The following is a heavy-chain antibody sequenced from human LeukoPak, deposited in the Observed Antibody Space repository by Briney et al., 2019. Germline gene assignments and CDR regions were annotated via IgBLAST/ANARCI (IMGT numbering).Heavy chain of an antibody. D-gene: IGHD3-3*01. CDR2: ISGSGGST. Sequence: GGSLRLSCAASGFTFSSYAMSWVRQAPGKGLEWVPAISGSGGSTYYADSVKGRFTISRDNSKNTLYLQMNSLRAEDTAVYYCCISNYDFWSGYYDWGQGTLVTVSS. J-gene: IGHJ4*02. CDR3: CISNYDFWSGYYD. CDR1: GFTFSSYA. V-gene: IGHV3-23*01.